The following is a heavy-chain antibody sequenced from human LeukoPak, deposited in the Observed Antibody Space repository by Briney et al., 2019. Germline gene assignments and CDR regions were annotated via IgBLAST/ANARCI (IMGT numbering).Heavy chain of an antibody. CDR1: GFTFSSYS. Sequence: GGSLRLSCAASGFTFSSYSMNWVRQAPGKGLEWVSSISSSSSYIYYADSEKGRFTISRDNAKNSLYLQMNSLRAEDTAVYYCARDQRGYSYGYVYYGMDVWGQGTTVTVSS. CDR2: ISSSSSYI. V-gene: IGHV3-21*01. J-gene: IGHJ6*02. D-gene: IGHD5-18*01. CDR3: ARDQRGYSYGYVYYGMDV.